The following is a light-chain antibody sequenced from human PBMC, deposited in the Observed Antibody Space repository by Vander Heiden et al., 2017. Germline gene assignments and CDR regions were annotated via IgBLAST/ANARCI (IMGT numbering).Light chain of an antibody. V-gene: IGKV1-33*01. CDR2: AAS. Sequence: DIELTQSPSTLSASVGDRATITCQASQGISNYLNWYQQKPGKAPKLLIYAASNLETGVPWRCSGSGSGTDFTITISRLQAEDVATYYCQHNNNPPLTFGQGTKVEIK. J-gene: IGKJ4*01. CDR3: QHNNNPPLT. CDR1: QGISNY.